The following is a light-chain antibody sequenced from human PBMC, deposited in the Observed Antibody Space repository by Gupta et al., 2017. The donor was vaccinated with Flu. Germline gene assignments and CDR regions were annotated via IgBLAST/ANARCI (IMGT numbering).Light chain of an antibody. CDR1: TGSIASNF. V-gene: IGLV6-57*01. Sequence: FILPQPHSVSGSPGPPVPISCTRSTGSIASNFVRWYQQRPDSSPTTVICEDNQRPAGVPDRFSGSIDSSSNSATLTIAGLKTEDEADYDCQSSDSTDYVVFGGGTKVTVL. CDR3: QSSDSTDYVV. J-gene: IGLJ2*01. CDR2: EDN.